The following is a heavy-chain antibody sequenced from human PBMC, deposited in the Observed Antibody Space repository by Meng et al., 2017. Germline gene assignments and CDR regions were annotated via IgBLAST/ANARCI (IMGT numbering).Heavy chain of an antibody. V-gene: IGHV1-2*02. CDR1: GYTFTGYY. CDR2: INPNSGGT. Sequence: ASVKVSCKASGYTFTGYYMHWVRQAPGQGLEWMGWINPNSGGTNYAQKFQGRVTMTRDTSISTAYMELSSLRSEDTAVYYCARTPEYSGSSFIHYYYYYGMDVWGQGNTVTVSS. CDR3: ARTPEYSGSSFIHYYYYYGMDV. J-gene: IGHJ6*02. D-gene: IGHD6-6*01.